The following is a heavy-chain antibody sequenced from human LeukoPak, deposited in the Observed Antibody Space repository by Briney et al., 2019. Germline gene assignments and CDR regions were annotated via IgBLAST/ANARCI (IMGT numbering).Heavy chain of an antibody. Sequence: PGGSLRLSCAASGFTFTNFAMSWVRQAPGKGLEWISGITGSGDNIYYADSVKGRFTISRDNSKNTLHLQMNSLRAEDTALYYCAKSNFYCSSSTCHTWAFDHWGQGTLVTVSS. J-gene: IGHJ4*02. D-gene: IGHD2/OR15-2a*01. V-gene: IGHV3-23*01. CDR2: ITGSGDNI. CDR1: GFTFTNFA. CDR3: AKSNFYCSSSTCHTWAFDH.